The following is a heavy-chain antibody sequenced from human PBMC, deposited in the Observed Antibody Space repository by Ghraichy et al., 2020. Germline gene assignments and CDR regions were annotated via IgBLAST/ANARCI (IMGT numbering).Heavy chain of an antibody. CDR3: ARFWSVGY. J-gene: IGHJ4*02. D-gene: IGHD3-3*01. Sequence: GGSLRLSCAASGFTVSSNYMSWVRQAPGKGLEWVSVINSGGTTDYADSVKGRFTTSRDNSKNTLYLQMNSLRAEDTAVYYCARFWSVGYWGQGTLVTVSS. CDR2: INSGGTT. V-gene: IGHV3-66*01. CDR1: GFTVSSNY.